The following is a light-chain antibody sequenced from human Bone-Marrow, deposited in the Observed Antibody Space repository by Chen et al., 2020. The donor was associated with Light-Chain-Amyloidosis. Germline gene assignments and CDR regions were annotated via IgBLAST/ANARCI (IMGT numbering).Light chain of an antibody. V-gene: IGLV2-14*01. J-gene: IGLJ1*01. CDR1: SGDVGTYND. CDR3: SSFTSSSSYV. Sequence: QSALTQPASVSGSPGQSITIPCTGTSGDVGTYNDVSWYQLPPGKAPKVMIYAVSNRPSGVSNRFSGSKSGNTASLTISGLQAEDEADYYCSSFTSSSSYVFGPGTKVTVL. CDR2: AVS.